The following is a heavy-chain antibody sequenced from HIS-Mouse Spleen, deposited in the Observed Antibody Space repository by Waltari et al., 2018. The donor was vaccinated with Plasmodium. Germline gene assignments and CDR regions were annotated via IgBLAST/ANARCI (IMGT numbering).Heavy chain of an antibody. D-gene: IGHD3-3*01. CDR1: GGPISSSSYY. Sequence: QLQLQESGPGLVKPSETLSLTCTVPGGPISSSSYYWGWLRQPPGKGLEWIGSIYYSGSTYYNPSLKSRVTISVDTSKNQFSLKLSSVTAADTAVYYCARQLAYYDFWSGYSRGYYFDYWGQGTLVTVSS. CDR2: IYYSGST. J-gene: IGHJ4*02. CDR3: ARQLAYYDFWSGYSRGYYFDY. V-gene: IGHV4-39*01.